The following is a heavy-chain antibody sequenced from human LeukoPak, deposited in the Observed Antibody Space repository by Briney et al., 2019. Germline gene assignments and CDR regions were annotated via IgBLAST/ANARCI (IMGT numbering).Heavy chain of an antibody. V-gene: IGHV4-39*01. CDR1: GGSISSSSCY. D-gene: IGHD1-26*01. CDR2: IYYSGST. CDR3: ARHNQWDLHFDY. Sequence: SETLSLTCTVSGGSISSSSCYWGWIRQPPVKGLEWIGSIYYSGSTYYNPSLKSRVTISVDTSKSQFSLKLSSVTAADTAVYYCARHNQWDLHFDYWGQGTLVTVSS. J-gene: IGHJ4*02.